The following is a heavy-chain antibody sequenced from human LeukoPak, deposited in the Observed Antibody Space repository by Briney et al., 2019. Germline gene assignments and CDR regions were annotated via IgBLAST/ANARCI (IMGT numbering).Heavy chain of an antibody. D-gene: IGHD1-26*01. J-gene: IGHJ4*02. CDR2: ISYDGSNK. CDR1: GFTFSSYA. V-gene: IGHV3-30-3*01. Sequence: PGGSLRLSCAASGFTFSSYAMHWVRQAPGKGLEWVAVISYDGSNKYYADSVKGRFTISRDNSKNTLYLQMNSLRAEDTAVYYCARDTMGAPTRAFDYWGQGTLVTVSS. CDR3: ARDTMGAPTRAFDY.